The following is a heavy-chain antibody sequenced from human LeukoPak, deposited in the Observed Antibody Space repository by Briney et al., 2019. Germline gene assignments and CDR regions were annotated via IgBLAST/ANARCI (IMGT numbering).Heavy chain of an antibody. CDR1: GYTFTGYY. V-gene: IGHV1-2*02. CDR2: INPNSGGT. D-gene: IGHD3-9*01. CDR3: ARAGDYDILTGYYSGKFDP. J-gene: IGHJ5*02. Sequence: ASVKVSCKASGYTFTGYYMHWVRQAPGQGLEWMGWINPNSGGTNYAQKFQGRVTMTRDTSISTAYMELSRLRSDDTAVYYCARAGDYDILTGYYSGKFDPWGQGTLVTVSS.